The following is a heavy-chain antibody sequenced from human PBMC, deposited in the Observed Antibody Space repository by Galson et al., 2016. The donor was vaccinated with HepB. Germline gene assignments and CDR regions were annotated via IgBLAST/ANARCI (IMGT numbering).Heavy chain of an antibody. Sequence: SVKVSCKASGYTFRXYAMHWVRQAXXQRLXXMAXIXAGNGKTKSSERFQGRVTITRDTSASTAYMELISLRSEDTAVYYCARAMLYYDSSGYPSVGMDVWGQGTTVTVSS. CDR2: IXAGNGKT. CDR3: ARAMLYYDSSGYPSVGMDV. V-gene: IGHV1-3*01. D-gene: IGHD3-22*01. CDR1: GYTFRXYA. J-gene: IGHJ6*02.